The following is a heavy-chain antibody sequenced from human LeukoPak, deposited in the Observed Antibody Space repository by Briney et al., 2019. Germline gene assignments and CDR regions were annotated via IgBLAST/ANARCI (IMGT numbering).Heavy chain of an antibody. Sequence: PSETLSLTCTVPGGSISNYYWSWIRQPPGKGLEWIGYIYYSGSTNYNPSLKSRVTISVDTSSNQFSLKLNSVTAADTAGCYCARRAYGSGSFNRYHFDYWGQGTLVAVSS. J-gene: IGHJ4*02. D-gene: IGHD3-10*01. CDR1: GGSISNYY. CDR3: ARRAYGSGSFNRYHFDY. CDR2: IYYSGST. V-gene: IGHV4-59*08.